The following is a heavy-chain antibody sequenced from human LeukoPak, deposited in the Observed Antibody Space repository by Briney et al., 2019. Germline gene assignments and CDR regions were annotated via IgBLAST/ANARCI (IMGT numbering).Heavy chain of an antibody. J-gene: IGHJ3*02. CDR2: IILILGIA. CDR1: GGTFSSYT. D-gene: IGHD4-17*01. Sequence: SVKVSCKASGGTFSSYTISWVRQAPGQGLELMGRIILILGIANYAQKFQGRVTITADKSTSTAYMELSSLRSEDTAVYYCASYGDYGGDAFDIWGQGTMVTVSS. V-gene: IGHV1-69*02. CDR3: ASYGDYGGDAFDI.